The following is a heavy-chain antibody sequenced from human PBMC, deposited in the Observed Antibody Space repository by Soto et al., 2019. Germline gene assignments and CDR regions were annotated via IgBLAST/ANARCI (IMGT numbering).Heavy chain of an antibody. CDR1: GFTFSRYW. D-gene: IGHD4-17*01. J-gene: IGHJ4*02. CDR3: ARDNYGDPIDY. Sequence: GGSLRLSCVASGFTFSRYWMTWVRQAPGKGLEWVANIQEDGSEKNYVDSVKGRFTISRDNAKNSVYLQMNSLRGEDTAVYYSARDNYGDPIDYWGQGTLVTVSS. V-gene: IGHV3-7*01. CDR2: IQEDGSEK.